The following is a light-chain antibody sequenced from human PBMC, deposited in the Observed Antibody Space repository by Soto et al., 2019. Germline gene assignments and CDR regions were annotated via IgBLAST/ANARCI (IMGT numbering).Light chain of an antibody. CDR3: QQSYGTPLS. V-gene: IGKV1-39*01. CDR1: QSISSY. Sequence: DIQMTQSPSSLSASVGDRVTITCRASQSISSYLNWYQQKPGKAPKLLIYAASSLQSGDPSRFSGSGSVTDFSLTISSLQPEDFATYYCQQSYGTPLSFGGGTMVEIK. CDR2: AAS. J-gene: IGKJ4*01.